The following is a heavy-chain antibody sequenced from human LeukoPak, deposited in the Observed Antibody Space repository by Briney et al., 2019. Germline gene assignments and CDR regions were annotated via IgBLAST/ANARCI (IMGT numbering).Heavy chain of an antibody. CDR2: IHTSGST. V-gene: IGHV4-4*07. CDR3: AGRAQATGWSFDY. Sequence: PSETLSLTCTVSGYSISSGYYWGWIRQPAGKGLEWIGQIHTSGSTNYNPSLKSRVAMSVDTSKNQFSLELSSVTAADTAVYYCAGRAQATGWSFDYWGQGALVTVSS. CDR1: GYSISSGYY. J-gene: IGHJ4*02. D-gene: IGHD6-19*01.